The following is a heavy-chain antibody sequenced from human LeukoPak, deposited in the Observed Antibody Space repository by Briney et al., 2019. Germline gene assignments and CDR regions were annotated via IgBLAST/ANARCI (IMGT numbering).Heavy chain of an antibody. CDR2: IYTSGST. Sequence: SETLSLTCTVSGGSISSYYWSWIRQPAGKGLEWIGRIYTSGSTNYNPSLKSRVTMSVDTSKNQFSLKLSSVTAADTAVYYCARAKYSSGYENYFDYWGQGTLVTVSS. J-gene: IGHJ4*02. CDR1: GGSISSYY. V-gene: IGHV4-4*07. CDR3: ARAKYSSGYENYFDY. D-gene: IGHD6-19*01.